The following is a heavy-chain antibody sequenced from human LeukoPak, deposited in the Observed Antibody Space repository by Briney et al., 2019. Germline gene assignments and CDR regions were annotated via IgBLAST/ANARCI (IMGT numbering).Heavy chain of an antibody. CDR3: TRNRFQWLATDY. J-gene: IGHJ4*02. CDR2: IRSKAYGGTT. Sequence: GGSLRLSCTASGFTFGDYAMSWFRQAPGKGLEGVGFIRSKAYGGTTEYAASVKGRFTISRDDSKSIAYLQMNSLKTEDTAVFYCTRNRFQWLATDYWGQGTLVTVSS. V-gene: IGHV3-49*03. D-gene: IGHD6-19*01. CDR1: GFTFGDYA.